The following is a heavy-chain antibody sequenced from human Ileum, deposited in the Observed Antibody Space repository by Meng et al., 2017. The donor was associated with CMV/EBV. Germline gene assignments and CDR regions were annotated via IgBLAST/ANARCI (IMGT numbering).Heavy chain of an antibody. CDR2: IIAYSNYT. CDR1: GYTFANYG. D-gene: IGHD2-21*01. Sequence: ASVKVSCKTSGYTFANYGIVWVRQAPGQGLEWMGWIIAYSNYTTYVQKVQDRVTMTRDTSTSTEFMALRSLRSDDTAVYFCARARSGRVSSDCYLCPMDVWGQGTTVTVSS. J-gene: IGHJ6*02. CDR3: ARARSGRVSSDCYLCPMDV. V-gene: IGHV1-18*01.